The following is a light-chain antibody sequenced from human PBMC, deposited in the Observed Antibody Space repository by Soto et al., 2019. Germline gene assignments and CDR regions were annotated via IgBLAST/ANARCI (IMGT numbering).Light chain of an antibody. CDR2: DAS. Sequence: MTQSRNSVAASERVGVTSTCRASQSISRWLAWYQQKPGKAPKFLIYDASSLESGVPSRFSGSGSGTEFTLTCCRLQADDLTRYYYQQDKGYSCAFGRGTKVDIK. J-gene: IGKJ1*01. CDR3: QQDKGYSCA. V-gene: IGKV1-5*01. CDR1: QSISRW.